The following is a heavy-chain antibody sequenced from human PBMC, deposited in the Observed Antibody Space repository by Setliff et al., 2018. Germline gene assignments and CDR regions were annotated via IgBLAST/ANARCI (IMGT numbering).Heavy chain of an antibody. J-gene: IGHJ4*02. D-gene: IGHD3-22*01. CDR3: AKDSSYSMIVVVIPFDY. CDR2: VSGSGGST. V-gene: IGHV3-23*01. Sequence: GGSLRLSCAASGFTFRSYAMSWVRQAPGKGLEWVSGVSGSGGSTYYTDSVKGRFTISRDNSKNTLYLQMNSLRAEDTAVYYCAKDSSYSMIVVVIPFDYWGQGTLVTVSS. CDR1: GFTFRSYA.